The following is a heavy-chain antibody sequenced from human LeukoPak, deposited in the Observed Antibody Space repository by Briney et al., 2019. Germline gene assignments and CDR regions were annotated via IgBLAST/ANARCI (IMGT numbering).Heavy chain of an antibody. CDR2: INPNSGST. CDR3: ARDGLIAAAGTNWFDP. D-gene: IGHD6-13*01. CDR1: GYTFTGYY. Sequence: ASVKVSCKASGYTFTGYYMHWVRQAPGQGLEWMGWINPNSGSTNYAQKFQGRVTMTRDTSISTAYMELSRLRSDDTAVYYCARDGLIAAAGTNWFDPWGQGTLVTVSS. V-gene: IGHV1-2*02. J-gene: IGHJ5*02.